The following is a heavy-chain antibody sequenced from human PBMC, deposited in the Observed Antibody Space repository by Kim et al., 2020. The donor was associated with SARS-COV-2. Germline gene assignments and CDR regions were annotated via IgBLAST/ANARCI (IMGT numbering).Heavy chain of an antibody. CDR1: GFTFSSYA. D-gene: IGHD3-9*01. CDR3: AKDRSLGYFDWLLGPFDY. Sequence: GGSLRLSCAASGFTFSSYAMSWVRQAPGKGLEWVSAISGSGGSTYYADSVKGRFTISRDNSKNTLYLQMNSLRAEDTAVYYCAKDRSLGYFDWLLGPFDYWGQGTLVTVSS. J-gene: IGHJ4*02. V-gene: IGHV3-23*01. CDR2: ISGSGGST.